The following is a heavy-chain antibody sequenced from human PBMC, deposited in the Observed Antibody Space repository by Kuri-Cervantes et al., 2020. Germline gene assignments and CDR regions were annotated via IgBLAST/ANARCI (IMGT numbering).Heavy chain of an antibody. CDR1: GLTFSSYA. CDR3: AREFQGSAFDI. Sequence: GESLKISCAASGLTFSSYAMSWVRQAPGKGLEWVSAISSSGGSTYFADSVKGRFPISRDNAKNSLYLQMSSLRAEDTAVYYCAREFQGSAFDIWGQGTMVTVSS. V-gene: IGHV3-23*01. D-gene: IGHD3-10*01. CDR2: ISSSGGST. J-gene: IGHJ3*02.